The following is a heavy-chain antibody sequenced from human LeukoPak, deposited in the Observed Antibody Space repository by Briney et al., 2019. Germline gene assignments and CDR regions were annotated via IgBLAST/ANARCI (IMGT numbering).Heavy chain of an antibody. CDR1: GFTFSSYA. CDR2: ISGSGGST. CDR3: AKVFPAYCGGDCYFDY. Sequence: PGGSLRVSCAASGFTFSSYAMSWVRQAPGKGLEWVSAISGSGGSTYYADSVKGRFTISRDNSKNTLYLQMNSLRAEDTAVYYCAKVFPAYCGGDCYFDYWGQGTLVTVSS. D-gene: IGHD2-21*02. V-gene: IGHV3-23*01. J-gene: IGHJ4*02.